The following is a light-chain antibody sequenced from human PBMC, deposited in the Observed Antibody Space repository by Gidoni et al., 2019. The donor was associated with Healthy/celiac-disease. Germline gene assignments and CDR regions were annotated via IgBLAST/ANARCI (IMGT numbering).Light chain of an antibody. CDR1: NIGSKS. CDR3: QVWDSSSDHPV. Sequence: SYVLTQPPPVYVAPVQTARITCGGNNIGSKSVHWYQQKRGPAPLLVFYDDSERPSVIPGRFSGSNSRNTATLTSSRVEAGDDADYYCQVWDSSSDHPVFGGGTKLTVL. V-gene: IGLV3-21*02. CDR2: DDS. J-gene: IGLJ2*01.